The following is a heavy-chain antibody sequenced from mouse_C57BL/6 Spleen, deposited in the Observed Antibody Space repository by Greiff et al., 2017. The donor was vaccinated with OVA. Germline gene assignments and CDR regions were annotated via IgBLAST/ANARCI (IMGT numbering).Heavy chain of an antibody. CDR2: INPGSGGT. D-gene: IGHD2-1*01. J-gene: IGHJ2*01. CDR1: GYAFTNYL. V-gene: IGHV1-54*01. CDR3: ARSYGNYPYYFDY. Sequence: QVQLQQSGAELVRPGTSVKVSCKASGYAFTNYLIEWVKQRPGQGLEWIGVINPGSGGTNYNEKFKGKATLTADKSSSTAYMQLSILTSEDSAVYFCARSYGNYPYYFDYWGQGTTLTVSS.